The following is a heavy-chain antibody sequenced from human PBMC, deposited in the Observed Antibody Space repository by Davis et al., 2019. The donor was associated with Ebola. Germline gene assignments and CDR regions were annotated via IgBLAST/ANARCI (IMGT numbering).Heavy chain of an antibody. J-gene: IGHJ6*02. Sequence: PGGSLRLSCAASGFTFSIYGMSWFRQAPGKGLEWLSYIGGSSDNINYVASVKGRFTISRDNAQDSLSLHMNGLRDDDTAVYYCARRIVGNSRGGVDVWGQGTTVTVSS. D-gene: IGHD3-22*01. CDR1: GFTFSIYG. V-gene: IGHV3-48*02. CDR2: IGGSSDNI. CDR3: ARRIVGNSRGGVDV.